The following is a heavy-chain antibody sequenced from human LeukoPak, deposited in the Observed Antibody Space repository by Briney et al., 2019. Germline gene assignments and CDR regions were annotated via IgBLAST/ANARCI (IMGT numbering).Heavy chain of an antibody. CDR3: ARDLSGYNPFDF. CDR1: GFTVSSNY. V-gene: IGHV3-66*01. CDR2: FYSDGTT. D-gene: IGHD5-12*01. J-gene: IGHJ4*02. Sequence: GGSLRLSCAASGFTVSSNYMSWVRQAPGKGLEWVSVFYSDGTTKYAGSVKGRFTISRDSSKNTLYLQMNSLRAEDTAVYYCARDLSGYNPFDFWGQGTLVTVSS.